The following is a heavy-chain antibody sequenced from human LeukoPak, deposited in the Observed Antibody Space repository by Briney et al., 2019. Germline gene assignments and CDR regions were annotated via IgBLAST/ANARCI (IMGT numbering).Heavy chain of an antibody. D-gene: IGHD3-10*01. CDR2: IYYSGST. Sequence: SETLSLTCTVSCGSISNYYWSWIRQPPGKGLEWIAYIYYSGSTNYNSSLKSRVTISVDTSKDQFSLKLSSVSAADTAVYYCARHHSYYGSGSYYKGIDYWGQGTMVTVSS. V-gene: IGHV4-59*08. J-gene: IGHJ4*02. CDR3: ARHHSYYGSGSYYKGIDY. CDR1: CGSISNYY.